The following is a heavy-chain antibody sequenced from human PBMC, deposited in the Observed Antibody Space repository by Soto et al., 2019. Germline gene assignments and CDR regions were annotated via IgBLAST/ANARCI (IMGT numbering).Heavy chain of an antibody. J-gene: IGHJ6*02. CDR2: ISAYNGNT. V-gene: IGHV1-18*01. Sequence: QVQLVQSGAEVKKPGASVKVSCKASGYTFTSYGISWVRQAPGQGLEWMGWISAYNGNTNYAQKLQGRVTMTTDTSTSTAYMELRSLRSDDTAVYYCARDIRFGRELELTGHYYGMDVWGQGTTVTVSS. CDR3: ARDIRFGRELELTGHYYGMDV. D-gene: IGHD1-7*01. CDR1: GYTFTSYG.